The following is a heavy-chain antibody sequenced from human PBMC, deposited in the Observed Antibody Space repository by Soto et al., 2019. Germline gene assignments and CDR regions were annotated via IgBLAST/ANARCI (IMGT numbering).Heavy chain of an antibody. Sequence: SETLSLTCTVSGGSISSYYWIWLWQPPGKGLEWIGYIYYSGSTNYNPSLKSRVTISVDTSKNQFSLKLSSVTAADTAVYYCARFGCSGGSCRFDYWGQGTLVTVSS. CDR1: GGSISSYY. J-gene: IGHJ4*02. CDR2: IYYSGST. CDR3: ARFGCSGGSCRFDY. D-gene: IGHD2-15*01. V-gene: IGHV4-59*01.